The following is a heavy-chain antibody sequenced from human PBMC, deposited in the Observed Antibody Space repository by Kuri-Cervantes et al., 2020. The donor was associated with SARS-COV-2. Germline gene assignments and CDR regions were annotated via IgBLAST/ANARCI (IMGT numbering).Heavy chain of an antibody. D-gene: IGHD1-1*01. Sequence: ASVKVSCKASSYTFTYYYIHWVRQAPGQGLEWMGSINPNSGDTNYAQRFQGRVIMTRDTSISTAYMELSRLRSDDTAVYYCASARTGFDYWGQGTLVTVSS. CDR2: INPNSGDT. CDR1: SYTFTYYY. J-gene: IGHJ4*02. V-gene: IGHV1-2*02. CDR3: ASARTGFDY.